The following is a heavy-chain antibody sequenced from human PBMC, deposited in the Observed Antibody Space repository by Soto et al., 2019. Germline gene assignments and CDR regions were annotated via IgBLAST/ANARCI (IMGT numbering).Heavy chain of an antibody. CDR2: IIPIFGTA. Sequence: GASVKVSCKASGGTFSSYAISWVRQAPGQGLEWMGGIIPIFGTANYAQKFQGRVTITADESTSTAYMELSSLRSEDTAVYYCASDYCSGGSCDWFDPWGQGTLVTVSS. CDR1: GGTFSSYA. D-gene: IGHD2-15*01. V-gene: IGHV1-69*13. J-gene: IGHJ5*02. CDR3: ASDYCSGGSCDWFDP.